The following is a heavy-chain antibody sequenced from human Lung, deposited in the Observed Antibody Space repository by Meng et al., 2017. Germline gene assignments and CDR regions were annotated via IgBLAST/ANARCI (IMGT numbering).Heavy chain of an antibody. Sequence: EVQLVVSGGGLVKPGWSLRLSCAASGFTFSSYSMNWVRQAPGKGLEWVSSISSSSAYADSVKGRFTISRDNAKNSLYLQMNSLRAEDTAVYYCARCRVVVASTPSDYWGQGTLVTVSS. CDR3: ARCRVVVASTPSDY. V-gene: IGHV3-21*01. CDR2: ISSSSA. CDR1: GFTFSSYS. D-gene: IGHD2-15*01. J-gene: IGHJ4*02.